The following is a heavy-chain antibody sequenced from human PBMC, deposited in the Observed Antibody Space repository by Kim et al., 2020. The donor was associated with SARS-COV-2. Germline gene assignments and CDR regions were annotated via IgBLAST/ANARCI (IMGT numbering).Heavy chain of an antibody. Sequence: AGYTYDPDSLKGRFTISREKAKNSMYLQMNSRRVGDTAVYYWARDPHGLDVWGQGTTVTVSS. CDR2: AGYT. V-gene: IGHV3-13*01. J-gene: IGHJ6*02. CDR3: ARDPHGLDV.